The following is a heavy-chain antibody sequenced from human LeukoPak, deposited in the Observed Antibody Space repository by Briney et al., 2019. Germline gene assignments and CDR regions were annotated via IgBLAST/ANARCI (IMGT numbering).Heavy chain of an antibody. V-gene: IGHV3-30*04. J-gene: IGHJ4*02. Sequence: PGRSLRLSCAASGFSFSAYSMHWVRQAPGKGLEWVAVISYDGTNKYYADSVKGRFTISRDNFKYTLYLQMNSLSAEDTAVYYCAGDFYDYWGQGTLVTVSS. CDR1: GFSFSAYS. CDR3: AGDFYDY. D-gene: IGHD2/OR15-2a*01. CDR2: ISYDGTNK.